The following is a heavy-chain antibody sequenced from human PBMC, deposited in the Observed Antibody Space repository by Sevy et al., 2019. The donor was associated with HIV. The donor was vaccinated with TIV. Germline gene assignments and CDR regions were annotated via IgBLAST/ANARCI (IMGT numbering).Heavy chain of an antibody. CDR2: ISYTGNT. CDR3: ARDATEYTSSFVWFDP. Sequence: SETLSLTCTVSGGSISSGNYYWHWIRQPPGKGLEWIGYISYTGNTYYNPSLKSPVTISVDTSNNQFSLRLTSVTAADTAVYYCARDATEYTSSFVWFDPWGQGTLVTVSS. J-gene: IGHJ5*02. CDR1: GGSISSGNYY. V-gene: IGHV4-30-4*01. D-gene: IGHD6-6*01.